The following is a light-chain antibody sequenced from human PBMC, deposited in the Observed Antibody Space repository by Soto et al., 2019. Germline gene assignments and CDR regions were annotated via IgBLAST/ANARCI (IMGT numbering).Light chain of an antibody. CDR1: QSVSSY. V-gene: IGKV3-11*01. CDR3: QQRSNWPST. J-gene: IGKJ4*01. CDR2: DAS. Sequence: EIVLTQSPATLSLSPGERATLSCRASQSVSSYLAWYQQKPGQAPGLLIYDASSRATGIPARFSGSGSGTDFTLTITSLEPEDFAVYYCQQRSNWPSTFGGGTKVEI.